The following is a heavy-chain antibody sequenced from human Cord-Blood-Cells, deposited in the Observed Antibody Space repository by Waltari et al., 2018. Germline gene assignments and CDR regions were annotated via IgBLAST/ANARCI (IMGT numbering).Heavy chain of an antibody. V-gene: IGHV4-4*07. CDR1: GGSISSYY. CDR3: ARDGGAARPEVYYYYMDV. D-gene: IGHD6-6*01. J-gene: IGHJ6*03. CDR2: IYTSGST. Sequence: QVQLQESGPGLVKPSETLSLTCTVSGGSISSYYWSWIRQPAGKGLEWIGRIYTSGSTNYNPSLKRRVTMSVDTSKNQFSLKLSSVTAADTAVYYCARDGGAARPEVYYYYMDVWGKGTTVTVSS.